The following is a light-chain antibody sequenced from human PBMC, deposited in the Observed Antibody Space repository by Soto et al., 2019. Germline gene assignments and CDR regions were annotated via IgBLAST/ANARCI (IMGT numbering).Light chain of an antibody. CDR2: EVS. CDR3: QSYDSSLRGYV. J-gene: IGLJ1*01. CDR1: SSDVGGYDF. Sequence: QSALTQPASVSGSPGQSITISCTGTSSDVGGYDFVSWYQQHAGRAPKLLIYEVSRRPSGVSNRFSGSKSGNTASLTISGLQAEDEAYYYCQSYDSSLRGYVFGTGTKGTVL. V-gene: IGLV2-14*01.